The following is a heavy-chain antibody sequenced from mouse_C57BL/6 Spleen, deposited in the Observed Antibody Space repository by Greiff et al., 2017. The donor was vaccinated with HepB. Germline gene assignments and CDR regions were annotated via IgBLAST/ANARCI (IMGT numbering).Heavy chain of an antibody. CDR1: GYSITSGYY. V-gene: IGHV3-6*01. CDR2: ISYDGSN. D-gene: IGHD2-4*01. J-gene: IGHJ3*01. CDR3: ARDFYDYPFAY. Sequence: EVQLQQSGPGLVKPSQSLSLTCSVTGYSITSGYYWNWIRQFPGNNLEWMGYISYDGSNNYNPSLKNRISITRDTSKNQFFLKLNSVTTEDTATYYCARDFYDYPFAYWGQGTLVTVSA.